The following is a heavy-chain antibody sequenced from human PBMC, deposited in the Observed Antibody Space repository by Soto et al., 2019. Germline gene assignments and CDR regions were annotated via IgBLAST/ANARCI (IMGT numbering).Heavy chain of an antibody. Sequence: PGGSLRLSCAASGFTFDDYAMHWVRQAPGKGLEWVSGISWNSGSIGYADSVKGRFTISRDNAKNSLYLQMNSLRAEDTALYYCASSKQLVRGYFDYGGQGTLVTFSS. CDR1: GFTFDDYA. CDR2: ISWNSGSI. J-gene: IGHJ4*02. V-gene: IGHV3-9*01. CDR3: ASSKQLVRGYFDY. D-gene: IGHD6-13*01.